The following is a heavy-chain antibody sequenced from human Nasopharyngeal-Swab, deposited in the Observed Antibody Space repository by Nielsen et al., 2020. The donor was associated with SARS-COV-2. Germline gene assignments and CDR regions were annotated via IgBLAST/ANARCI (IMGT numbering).Heavy chain of an antibody. J-gene: IGHJ4*02. Sequence: VRQAPGKGLEWVSVISGSGGSTYYADSVKGRFTTSRDNSKTTVHLQMDRLRVEDTAVYFCAKSKGYTSSWNDYWGQGTLVPSPQ. CDR2: ISGSGGST. CDR3: AKSKGYTSSWNDY. V-gene: IGHV3-23*01. D-gene: IGHD6-13*01.